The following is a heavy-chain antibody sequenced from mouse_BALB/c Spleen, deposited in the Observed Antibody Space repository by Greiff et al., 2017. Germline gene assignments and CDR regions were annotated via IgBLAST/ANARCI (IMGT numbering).Heavy chain of an antibody. Sequence: VKLQESGPGLVAPSQTLSITCTASGFSLTGYGVNWVRQPPGKGLEWLGMIWGDGSTDYNSALKSRLSISKDNSKSQVFLKMNSLQTDDTARYYCARVYGYDYYAMDYWGQGTSVTVSS. CDR3: ARVYGYDYYAMDY. CDR1: GFSLTGYG. D-gene: IGHD1-2*01. V-gene: IGHV2-6-7*01. CDR2: IWGDGST. J-gene: IGHJ4*01.